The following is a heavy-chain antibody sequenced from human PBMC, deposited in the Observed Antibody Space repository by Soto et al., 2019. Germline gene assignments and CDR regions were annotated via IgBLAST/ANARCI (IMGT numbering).Heavy chain of an antibody. D-gene: IGHD3-10*01. CDR2: TRNKVNSYTT. CDR1: GVSLSDQY. V-gene: IGHV3-72*01. CDR3: TTVPGNY. Sequence: GGSLRLACGVGGVSLSDQYMDWVRQAPGKGLEWVGRTRNKVNSYTTEYAASVKGRFTISGDDAENSLYLQMNSLKTEDTAVYYCTTVPGNYWGQGTLVTVSS. J-gene: IGHJ4*02.